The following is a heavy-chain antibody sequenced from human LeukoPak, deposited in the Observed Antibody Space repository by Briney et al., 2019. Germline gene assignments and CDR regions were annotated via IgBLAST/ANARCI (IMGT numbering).Heavy chain of an antibody. D-gene: IGHD3-3*01. Sequence: SGGSLRLSCAASGFTFSSYAMSWVRQAPGKGLEWVSAISGSGGSTYYADSVKGRFTISRDNSKNTLYLQMNSLRAEDTAVYYCAKVWRRYYLNDAFDIWGQGTMVTVSS. J-gene: IGHJ3*02. CDR3: AKVWRRYYLNDAFDI. CDR1: GFTFSSYA. V-gene: IGHV3-23*01. CDR2: ISGSGGST.